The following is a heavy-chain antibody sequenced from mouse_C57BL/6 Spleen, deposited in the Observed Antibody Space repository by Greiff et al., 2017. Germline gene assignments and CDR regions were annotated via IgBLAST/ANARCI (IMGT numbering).Heavy chain of an antibody. CDR3: ALTVVATDYYAMDY. D-gene: IGHD1-1*01. V-gene: IGHV1-52*01. CDR1: GYTFTSYW. CDR2: IDPSDSET. Sequence: QVQLQQPGAELVRPGSSVKLSCKASGYTFTSYWMHWVKQRPIQGLEWIGNIDPSDSETHSNQKFKDKATLTVDKSSSTAYMQLSSLTSEDSAVYYCALTVVATDYYAMDYWGQGTSVTVSS. J-gene: IGHJ4*01.